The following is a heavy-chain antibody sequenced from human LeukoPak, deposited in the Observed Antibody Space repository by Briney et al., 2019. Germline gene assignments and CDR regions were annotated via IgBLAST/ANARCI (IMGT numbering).Heavy chain of an antibody. J-gene: IGHJ5*02. CDR1: GYTFTSYA. CDR2: INAGNGNT. Sequence: GASVKVSCKASGYTFTSYAMHWVRQAPGQRLEWMGWINAGNGNTKYSQKFQGRVTITRDTSASTAYMELSSLRSEDTAVYYCARPVTRGSWDPNNWFDPWGQGTLVTVSS. V-gene: IGHV1-3*01. D-gene: IGHD3-10*01. CDR3: ARPVTRGSWDPNNWFDP.